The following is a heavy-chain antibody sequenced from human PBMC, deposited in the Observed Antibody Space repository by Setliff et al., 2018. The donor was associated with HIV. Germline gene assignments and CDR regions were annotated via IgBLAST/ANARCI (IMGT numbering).Heavy chain of an antibody. Sequence: SETLSLTCAVYGGSFSGYYWTWIRQPPGKGLEWIGEINHSGRGTNYNPSLKSRVTISVDTSKNQFSLKLSSVTAADTAVYYCARDPKHSSSGDLEYWSQGTLVTVSS. D-gene: IGHD3-22*01. CDR3: ARDPKHSSSGDLEY. J-gene: IGHJ4*02. CDR1: GGSFSGYY. V-gene: IGHV4-34*01. CDR2: INHSGRGT.